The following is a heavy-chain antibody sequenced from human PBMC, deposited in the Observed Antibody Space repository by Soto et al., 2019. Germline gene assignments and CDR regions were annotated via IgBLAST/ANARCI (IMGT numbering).Heavy chain of an antibody. CDR2: INHSGST. Sequence: PSETLSLTCAVYGGSFSGYYWSWIRQPPGKGLEWIGEINHSGSTNYNPSLKSRVTISVDTSKNQFSLKLSSVTAADTAVYYCARYDFWSGYPFDYWRQGTLFTVSS. D-gene: IGHD3-3*01. CDR1: GGSFSGYY. CDR3: ARYDFWSGYPFDY. V-gene: IGHV4-34*01. J-gene: IGHJ4*02.